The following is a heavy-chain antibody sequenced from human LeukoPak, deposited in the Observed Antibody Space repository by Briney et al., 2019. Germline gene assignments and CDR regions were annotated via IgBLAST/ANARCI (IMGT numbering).Heavy chain of an antibody. Sequence: GGSLRLSCAASGFSLSGYAMSWVRQGPGKGPEWVSALSGDGGTTYYADSVGGRFTISRDSGENTLYVQMNSLRVEDTAVYYCAREAHGSGTLYLDYWGQGTLVTVSS. V-gene: IGHV3-23*01. CDR3: AREAHGSGTLYLDY. J-gene: IGHJ4*02. CDR2: LSGDGGTT. D-gene: IGHD3-10*01. CDR1: GFSLSGYA.